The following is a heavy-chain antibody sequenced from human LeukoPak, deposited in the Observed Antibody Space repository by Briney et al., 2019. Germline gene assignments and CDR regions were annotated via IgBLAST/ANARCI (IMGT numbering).Heavy chain of an antibody. V-gene: IGHV3-23*01. J-gene: IGHJ4*02. Sequence: GGSLRLSCAASVFTFSNYAMSWVRQAPGKGLEWVSAISGSGGSTYYADSVKGRFTISRDNSKNTLYLQMNSLRAEYTAVYYCAKDGVLRFWEWFDYYFYYWAQGTLVTVSS. D-gene: IGHD3-3*01. CDR3: AKDGVLRFWEWFDYYFYY. CDR2: ISGSGGST. CDR1: VFTFSNYA.